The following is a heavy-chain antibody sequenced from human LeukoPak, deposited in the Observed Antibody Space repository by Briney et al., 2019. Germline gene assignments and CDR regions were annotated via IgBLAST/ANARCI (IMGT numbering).Heavy chain of an antibody. CDR3: ARGFGTFDQ. D-gene: IGHD3-10*01. Sequence: SETLSLTCTVSGGSISSYNWSWIRQPPGKGLEWIGYIYYSGSTNYNPSLKSRVTMSLDTSKNQFSLKLSSVTAADTAVYYCARGFGTFDQWGQGTLVAVSS. CDR2: IYYSGST. CDR1: GGSISSYN. J-gene: IGHJ4*02. V-gene: IGHV4-59*08.